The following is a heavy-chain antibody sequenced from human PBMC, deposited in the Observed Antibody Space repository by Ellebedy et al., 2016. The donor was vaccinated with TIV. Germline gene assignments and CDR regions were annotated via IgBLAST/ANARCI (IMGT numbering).Heavy chain of an antibody. J-gene: IGHJ4*02. D-gene: IGHD3-10*01. Sequence: AASVKVSCKTSGYTFTSYGVSWARQAPGQGLEWMGWISGLNGKTKYARTVQDRVTITRSTSISTAYMELSSLRSEDTAVYYCARGREDYDSTTYPVLTHWGQGTLVTVSS. CDR1: GYTFTSYG. CDR2: ISGLNGKT. CDR3: ARGREDYDSTTYPVLTH. V-gene: IGHV1-18*01.